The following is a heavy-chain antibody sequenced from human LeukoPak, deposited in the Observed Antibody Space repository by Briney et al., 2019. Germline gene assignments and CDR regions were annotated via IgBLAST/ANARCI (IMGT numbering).Heavy chain of an antibody. J-gene: IGHJ4*02. Sequence: GGSLRLSCAASGFTFSSYAMHWVRQAPGKGLEWVAVISYDGSNKYYADSVKGRFTIYRDNSKNTLYLQMNSLRAEDTAVYYCARSGLGEYYFDYWGQGTLVTVSS. CDR3: ARSGLGEYYFDY. CDR2: ISYDGSNK. CDR1: GFTFSSYA. V-gene: IGHV3-30*04. D-gene: IGHD3-10*01.